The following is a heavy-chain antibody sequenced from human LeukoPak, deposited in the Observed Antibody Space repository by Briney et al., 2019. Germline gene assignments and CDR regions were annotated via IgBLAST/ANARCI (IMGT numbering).Heavy chain of an antibody. CDR3: ARALPDYYYDSSGYYYPLDY. CDR2: ISAYNGNT. Sequence: GASVKVSCKASGYTFTSYGISWVRQAPGQGLEWMGWISAYNGNTNYAQKLQGRDTMTTDTSTSTAYMELRSLRSDDTAVYYCARALPDYYYDSSGYYYPLDYWGQGTLVTVSS. D-gene: IGHD3-22*01. CDR1: GYTFTSYG. V-gene: IGHV1-18*01. J-gene: IGHJ4*02.